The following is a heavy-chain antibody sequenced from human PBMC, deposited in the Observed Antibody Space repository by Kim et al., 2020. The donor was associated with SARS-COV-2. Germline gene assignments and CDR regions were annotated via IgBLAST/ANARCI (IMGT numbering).Heavy chain of an antibody. Sequence: DSVKGRFTISRDNAKNSLYLQMNSLRAEDTALYYCAKDIRSSSWYGSFDYWGQGTLVTVSS. CDR3: AKDIRSSSWYGSFDY. V-gene: IGHV3-9*01. D-gene: IGHD6-13*01. J-gene: IGHJ4*02.